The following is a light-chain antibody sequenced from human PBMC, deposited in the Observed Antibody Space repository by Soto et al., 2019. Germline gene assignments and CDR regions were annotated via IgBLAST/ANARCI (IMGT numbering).Light chain of an antibody. CDR3: QQFGSSPPSWT. J-gene: IGKJ1*01. Sequence: EIVLTQSPGTLSLSPGERATLSCRASQSVSNSYLAWYQQKPGQAPRLLIYGASSRATGIPDRFSGSGSGTDFTLTISRLEPEDFAIYYCQQFGSSPPSWTFVQGTKV. CDR1: QSVSNSY. CDR2: GAS. V-gene: IGKV3-20*01.